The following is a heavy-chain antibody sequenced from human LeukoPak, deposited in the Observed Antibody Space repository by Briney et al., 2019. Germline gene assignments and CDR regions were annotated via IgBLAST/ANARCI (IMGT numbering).Heavy chain of an antibody. J-gene: IGHJ4*02. CDR3: ARGRYCSSTSCSAHFDY. CDR1: VCTFSSYW. D-gene: IGHD2-2*01. V-gene: IGHV3-7*01. CDR2: RKQDGSEK. Sequence: GGALRLSCAASVCTFSSYWMSCVRQAPGKGLEWVANRKQDGSEKYHLDSVKGRFTISRDNAKNSLYLQMNSLRDEDTAVYYCARGRYCSSTSCSAHFDYWRRGTLVTVSS.